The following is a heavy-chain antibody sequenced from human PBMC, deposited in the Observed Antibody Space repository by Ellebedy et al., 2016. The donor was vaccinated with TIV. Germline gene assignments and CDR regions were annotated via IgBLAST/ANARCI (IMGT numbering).Heavy chain of an antibody. J-gene: IGHJ6*04. CDR2: ISYDGSNK. D-gene: IGHD2/OR15-2a*01. CDR3: ALIADV. CDR1: GFTFSSYL. V-gene: IGHV3-30-3*01. Sequence: GESLKISXAASGFTFSSYLMYWVRQAPGKGLEWVAVISYDGSNKYYADSVKGRFTISRDNSKNTLYLQMNSLRVEDTAVYYCALIADVWGKGTSVTVSS.